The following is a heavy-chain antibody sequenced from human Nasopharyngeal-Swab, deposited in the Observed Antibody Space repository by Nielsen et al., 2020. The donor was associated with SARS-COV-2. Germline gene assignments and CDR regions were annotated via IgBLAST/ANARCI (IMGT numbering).Heavy chain of an antibody. V-gene: IGHV3-64D*09. J-gene: IGHJ4*02. CDR2: ISSNGGST. Sequence: GESLKISCSASGFTFSSYAMHWVRQVPGKGLEYVSAISSNGGSTYYADSVKGRFTISRDNSKNTLYLQMSSLRAEDTAVYYCVRITMVRGADYWGQGTLVTVSS. D-gene: IGHD3-10*01. CDR1: GFTFSSYA. CDR3: VRITMVRGADY.